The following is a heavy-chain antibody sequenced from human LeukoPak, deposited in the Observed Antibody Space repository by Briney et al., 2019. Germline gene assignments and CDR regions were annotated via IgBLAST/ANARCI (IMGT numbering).Heavy chain of an antibody. Sequence: PSETLSLTCAVYGGSFSGYYWSWIRQPPGKGLEWIGEINHSGSTNYNPSLKSRVTISVDTSKNQFSLKLSSVTAADTAVYYCARDHYYDSSGYCVGLGFDYWGQGTLVTVSS. V-gene: IGHV4-34*01. D-gene: IGHD3-22*01. J-gene: IGHJ4*02. CDR2: INHSGST. CDR1: GGSFSGYY. CDR3: ARDHYYDSSGYCVGLGFDY.